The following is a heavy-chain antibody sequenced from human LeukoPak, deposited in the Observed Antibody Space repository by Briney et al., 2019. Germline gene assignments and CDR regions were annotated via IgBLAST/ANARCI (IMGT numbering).Heavy chain of an antibody. D-gene: IGHD6-13*01. V-gene: IGHV3-21*01. CDR1: GFSFSTYS. CDR3: ARDSSWYDY. CDR2: ISSRSDYI. J-gene: IGHJ4*02. Sequence: PGGSLRLSCAASGFSFSTYSMNWVRQAPGRGLEWVSSISSRSDYIYYADSAKGRFTISRDNAKNSLYLQMNSLRAEDTAVYYCARDSSWYDYWGQGTLVTVSS.